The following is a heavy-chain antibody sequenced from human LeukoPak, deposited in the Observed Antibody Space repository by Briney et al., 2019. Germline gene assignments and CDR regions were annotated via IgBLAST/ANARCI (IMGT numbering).Heavy chain of an antibody. J-gene: IGHJ5*02. CDR1: GYTFTSYG. D-gene: IGHD3-10*01. CDR2: INTGSGGT. Sequence: GASVKVSCKASGYTFTSYGISWVRQAPGHGLEWLGWINTGSGGTNYAQKFLGRVTMTRDKANTTAYLELTGLTSDDTAVYYCTRHVVTLLRGVTQRRENWFDPWGQGTLVTVSS. V-gene: IGHV1-2*02. CDR3: TRHVVTLLRGVTQRRENWFDP.